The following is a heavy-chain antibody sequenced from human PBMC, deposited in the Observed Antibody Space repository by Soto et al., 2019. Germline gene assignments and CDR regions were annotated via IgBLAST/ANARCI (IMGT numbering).Heavy chain of an antibody. CDR3: ARRCSFGSGKYGVDL. CDR2: ISYSGST. CDR1: GGSISSRSYY. Sequence: QLQLQESGPGLVKPSETLSLTCTVSGGSISSRSYYWSWIRQPPGEGLEWIGSISYSGSTFYNPSLNSRGTISVDKPENQFSLKLSSVTAADTAVYYCARRCSFGSGKYGVDLWGQGTTVTVSS. V-gene: IGHV4-39*01. J-gene: IGHJ6*02. D-gene: IGHD3-10*01.